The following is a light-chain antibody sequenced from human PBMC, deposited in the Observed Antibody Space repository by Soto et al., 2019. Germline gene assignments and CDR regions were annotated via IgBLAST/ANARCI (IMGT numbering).Light chain of an antibody. V-gene: IGLV2-14*01. CDR2: EVN. CDR1: SSDIGAYNY. J-gene: IGLJ3*02. Sequence: QSVLTQPASVSGSPGQSITISCTGTSSDIGAYNYVSWYQQHPGKAPKLIIYEVNNRPSGVSNRFSGSKFGNTASLTISGLQLEDEADYHCSSYTGGSTYWIFGGGTKLTVL. CDR3: SSYTGGSTYWI.